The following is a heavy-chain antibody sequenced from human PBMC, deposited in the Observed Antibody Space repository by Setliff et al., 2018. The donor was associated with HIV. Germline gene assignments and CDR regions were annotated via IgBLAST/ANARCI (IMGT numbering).Heavy chain of an antibody. J-gene: IGHJ4*02. V-gene: IGHV3-23*01. CDR1: GFSFSNYA. Sequence: GGSLRLSCAASGFSFSNYAMSWVRQAPGQGLEWVSCIRGSGDTTYYADSVKGRFTISRDNSKNTLYLQMNSLRAEDTAVYYCAKLPHGGPLYYFDYWGQGTLVTVSS. D-gene: IGHD2-15*01. CDR3: AKLPHGGPLYYFDY. CDR2: IRGSGDTT.